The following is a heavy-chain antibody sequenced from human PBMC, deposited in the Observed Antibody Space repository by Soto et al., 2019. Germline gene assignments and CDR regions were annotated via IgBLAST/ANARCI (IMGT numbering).Heavy chain of an antibody. CDR3: TRENIENSDGPYDAFDI. V-gene: IGHV1-2*02. Sequence: ASVNVSCKTSGYTFTDYYTHWVRQAPGQGLEWMGWMNPKSGGAYFAQKFQGRVTLTRDTSIGTAYIEVNSLTSDDTAVYFCTRENIENSDGPYDAFDIWGQGTTVTVSS. D-gene: IGHD5-18*01. CDR1: GYTFTDYY. J-gene: IGHJ3*02. CDR2: MNPKSGGA.